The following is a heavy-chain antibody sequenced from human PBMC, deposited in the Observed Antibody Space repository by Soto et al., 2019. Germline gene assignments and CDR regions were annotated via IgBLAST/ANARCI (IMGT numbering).Heavy chain of an antibody. CDR1: GFSFSKYG. Sequence: GGSLRLSCVASGFSFSKYGMHWVRQAPGEGLEWLSLISHDGSEKWYAESVKGRFTISRDNSKNTLYLQMNSLRGDDTAVYYCAKDTGPNWGQGTLVTVS. CDR2: ISHDGSEK. J-gene: IGHJ4*02. CDR3: AKDTGPN. V-gene: IGHV3-30*18.